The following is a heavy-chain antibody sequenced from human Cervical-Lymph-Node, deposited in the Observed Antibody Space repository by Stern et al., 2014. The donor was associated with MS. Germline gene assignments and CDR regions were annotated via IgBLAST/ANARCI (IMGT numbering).Heavy chain of an antibody. CDR2: ISYDGSDI. V-gene: IGHV3-30*18. J-gene: IGHJ6*02. D-gene: IGHD2-2*01. CDR1: GFAFSNYG. Sequence: VQLVESGGGVVQPGRSLRLSCAGSGFAFSNYGMHWVRQAPGKGLEWVAVISYDGSDIYYAGSVKGRFTIYRDNSKNTLYLQMNSLSPEDTAVYYCAKKAPGNTYACPNDWGQGTTVTVSS. CDR3: AKKAPGNTYACPND.